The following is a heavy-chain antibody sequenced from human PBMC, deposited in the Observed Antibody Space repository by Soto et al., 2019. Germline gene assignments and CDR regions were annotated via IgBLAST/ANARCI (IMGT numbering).Heavy chain of an antibody. V-gene: IGHV1-69*06. D-gene: IGHD1-26*01. CDR2: IIPIFGTA. Sequence: SVKVSCKASGGTFSSYAISWVRQAPGQGLEWMGGIIPIFGTANYAQKFQGRVTITADKSTSTAYMELSSLRSEDTAVYYCARRERGATPYYYYGMDGWGQGNTVTVYS. CDR1: GGTFSSYA. CDR3: ARRERGATPYYYYGMDG. J-gene: IGHJ6*02.